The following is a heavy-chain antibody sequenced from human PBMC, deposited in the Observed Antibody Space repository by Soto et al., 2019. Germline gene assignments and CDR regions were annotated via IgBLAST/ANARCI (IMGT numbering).Heavy chain of an antibody. J-gene: IGHJ6*03. CDR2: MSPNNGNT. Sequence: ASVKVSCKASGYTFTSYGISWVRHAPGQGLEWMGWMSPNNGNTGYAQKFQGRVTMTRNTSISTAYMELSSLRSEDTAVYYCAREGDFWSGPTPKNYYYYYMDVWGKGTTVTVSS. D-gene: IGHD3-3*01. CDR3: AREGDFWSGPTPKNYYYYYMDV. CDR1: GYTFTSYG. V-gene: IGHV1-8*02.